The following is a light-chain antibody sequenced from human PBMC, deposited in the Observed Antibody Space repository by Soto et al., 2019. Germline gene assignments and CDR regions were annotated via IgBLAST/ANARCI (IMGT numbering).Light chain of an antibody. J-gene: IGKJ5*01. V-gene: IGKV1-5*01. CDR1: QSISSW. Sequence: DIQMTQSPSTLSASVGDRVTITCRASQSISSWLAWYQQKPGKAPKLLIYDASRLESGVPSRFSGSGSGTEFTLTISSLQPDDFATYYCQQYNSYSITFGHGTRLEIK. CDR3: QQYNSYSIT. CDR2: DAS.